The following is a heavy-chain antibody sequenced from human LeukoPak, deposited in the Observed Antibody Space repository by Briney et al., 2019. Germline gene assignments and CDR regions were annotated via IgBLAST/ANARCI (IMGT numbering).Heavy chain of an antibody. Sequence: PSETLSLTCTVSGGSISSGSYYWSRIRQPAGKGLEWIGRIYTSGSTSYNPSLKSRVTISVDTSKNQFSLKLSSVTAADTAVYYCAREAVANDAFDIWGQGTMVTVSS. V-gene: IGHV4-61*02. CDR1: GGSISSGSYY. CDR3: AREAVANDAFDI. D-gene: IGHD5-12*01. CDR2: IYTSGST. J-gene: IGHJ3*02.